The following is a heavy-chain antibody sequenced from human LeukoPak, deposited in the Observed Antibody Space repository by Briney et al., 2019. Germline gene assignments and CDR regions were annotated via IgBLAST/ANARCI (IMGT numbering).Heavy chain of an antibody. V-gene: IGHV1-24*01. CDR3: ATLPIIRGDY. Sequence: GASVKVSFKVSGYTLTELSMHWVRQAPGKGLEWKGGFDPEDDETIYAQKFQVRVTMTEDTSTDTAYMELSSLRSEDTAVYYCATLPIIRGDYWGQGTLVTVSS. CDR2: FDPEDDET. D-gene: IGHD3-3*01. CDR1: GYTLTELS. J-gene: IGHJ4*02.